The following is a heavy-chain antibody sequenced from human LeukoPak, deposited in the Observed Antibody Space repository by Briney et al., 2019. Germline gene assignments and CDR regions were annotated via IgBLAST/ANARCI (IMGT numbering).Heavy chain of an antibody. D-gene: IGHD5-18*01. CDR1: GGSISSYY. Sequence: SETLSLTCTVSGGSISSYYWSWIRQPPGKGLEWIGYIYYSGSTNYNPSLKSRVTISVDTSKNQFSLKLSSVTAADTAVYYCTSEDTAMVQFDYWGQGTLVTVSS. CDR2: IYYSGST. J-gene: IGHJ4*02. V-gene: IGHV4-59*01. CDR3: TSEDTAMVQFDY.